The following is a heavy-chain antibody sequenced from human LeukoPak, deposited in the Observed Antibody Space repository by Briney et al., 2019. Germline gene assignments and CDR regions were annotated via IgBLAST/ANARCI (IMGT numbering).Heavy chain of an antibody. CDR2: INRDGDEK. V-gene: IGHV3-7*01. Sequence: GGSLRLSCAASGFSFSRYWMSWVRQAPGKGLEWVANINRDGDEKYYVDSVKGRFTISRDNAKNALYLQINSLRAEDTAVYYCARVFYGGNSVDYWGQGTLVTISS. CDR3: ARVFYGGNSVDY. J-gene: IGHJ4*02. D-gene: IGHD4-23*01. CDR1: GFSFSRYW.